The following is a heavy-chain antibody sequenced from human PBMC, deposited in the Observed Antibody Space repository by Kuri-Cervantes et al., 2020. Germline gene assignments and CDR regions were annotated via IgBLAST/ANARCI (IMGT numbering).Heavy chain of an antibody. CDR3: AKGSSSSRPYYFEY. D-gene: IGHD6-13*01. Sequence: GESLKISCAASGFTFSSYAMSWVRQAPGKGLEWVSAISGSGGDTFHADSVKGRFTISRDNSKNTLYLQVNFLRAEDTAVYYCAKGSSSSRPYYFEYWGQGTLVTVSS. V-gene: IGHV3-23*01. CDR2: ISGSGGDT. CDR1: GFTFSSYA. J-gene: IGHJ4*02.